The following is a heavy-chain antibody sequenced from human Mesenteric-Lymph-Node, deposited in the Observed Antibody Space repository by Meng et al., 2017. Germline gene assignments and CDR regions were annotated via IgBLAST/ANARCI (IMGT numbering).Heavy chain of an antibody. Sequence: EVQLGESGGGRVKPGGSRRLSSAASGFTFSSYSMNWVRQAPGKGLEWVSSISSSSSYIYYADSVKGRFTISRDNAKNSLYLQMNSLRAEDTAMYYCARNVRLRDGYNSDYWGQGTLVTVSS. J-gene: IGHJ4*02. V-gene: IGHV3-21*01. CDR2: ISSSSSYI. CDR3: ARNVRLRDGYNSDY. D-gene: IGHD5-24*01. CDR1: GFTFSSYS.